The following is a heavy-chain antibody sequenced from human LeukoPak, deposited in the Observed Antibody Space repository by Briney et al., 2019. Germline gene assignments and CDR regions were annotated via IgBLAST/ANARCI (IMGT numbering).Heavy chain of an antibody. J-gene: IGHJ4*02. V-gene: IGHV3-30*02. CDR3: AKDRMTNGDYVFDH. CDR1: GFAFNTYG. D-gene: IGHD4-17*01. CDR2: IRYDGSDK. Sequence: GGSLRLSCVASGFAFNTYGMHWVRQAPGKGLEWVTFIRYDGSDKYYADSVKGRFTISRDNSKNTLYLQMNSLRVEDTAVYYCAKDRMTNGDYVFDHWGQGTLVTVS.